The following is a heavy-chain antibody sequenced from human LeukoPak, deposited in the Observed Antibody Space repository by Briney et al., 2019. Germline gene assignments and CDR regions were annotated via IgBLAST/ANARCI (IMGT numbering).Heavy chain of an antibody. CDR2: ISSGGTYT. CDR3: ARVVREENADGSGHYYWFDP. V-gene: IGHV3-11*05. Sequence: PGGSLRLSCAASGFTFSDYYMSWIRQAPGKGLEWVSYISSGGTYTNYADSVKGRFTISRDNAENSVYLQMNSLRVEDTAVYYCARVVREENADGSGHYYWFDPWGQGTLVTVSS. J-gene: IGHJ5*02. D-gene: IGHD3-22*01. CDR1: GFTFSDYY.